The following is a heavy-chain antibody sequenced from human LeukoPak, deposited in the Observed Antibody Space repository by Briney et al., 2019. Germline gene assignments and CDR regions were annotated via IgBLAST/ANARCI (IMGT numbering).Heavy chain of an antibody. CDR3: AKEWSGYYISGSYYFDY. J-gene: IGHJ4*02. CDR2: ISSSSSYI. D-gene: IGHD3-3*01. V-gene: IGHV3-21*04. Sequence: GGSLRLSCAASGFTFSSYSMNWVRQAPGKGLEWVSSISSSSSYIYYADSVKGRFTISRDNAKNSLYLQMNSLRAEDTALYYCAKEWSGYYISGSYYFDYWGQGTLVTVSS. CDR1: GFTFSSYS.